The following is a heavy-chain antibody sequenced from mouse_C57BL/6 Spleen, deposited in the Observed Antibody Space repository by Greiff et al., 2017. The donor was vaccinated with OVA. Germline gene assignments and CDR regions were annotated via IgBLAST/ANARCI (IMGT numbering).Heavy chain of an antibody. D-gene: IGHD1-1*01. J-gene: IGHJ4*01. Sequence: EVKLMESGGGLVKPGGSLKLSCAASGFTFSDYGMHWVRQAPEKGLEWVAYISSGSSTIYYADTVKGRFTISRDNAKNTLFLQMTSLRSEDTAMYYCARILDSSYRAMDYWGQGTSVTVSS. CDR3: ARILDSSYRAMDY. CDR2: ISSGSSTI. V-gene: IGHV5-17*01. CDR1: GFTFSDYG.